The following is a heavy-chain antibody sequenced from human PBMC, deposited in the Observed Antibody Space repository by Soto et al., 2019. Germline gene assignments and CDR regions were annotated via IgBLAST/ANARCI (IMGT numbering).Heavy chain of an antibody. CDR3: AKGVPPPYYYDSSGQLFDY. CDR2: IYPGDSET. V-gene: IGHV5-51*01. CDR1: GYSFSNYW. J-gene: IGHJ4*02. Sequence: PGESLKISCKGSGYSFSNYWIGWVRQMPGKGLEWIGIIYPGDSETKYSPSFQGQVTISADKSISTAYLQWSSLKASDTAVYYCAKGVPPPYYYDSSGQLFDYWGQGTLVTVSS. D-gene: IGHD3-22*01.